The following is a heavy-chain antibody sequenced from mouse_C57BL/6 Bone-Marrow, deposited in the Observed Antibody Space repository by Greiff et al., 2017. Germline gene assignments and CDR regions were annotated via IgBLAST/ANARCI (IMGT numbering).Heavy chain of an antibody. CDR2: IYPRSGNT. Sequence: VQLQQSGAELARPGASVKLSCKASGYTFTSYGISWVKQRTGQGLEWIGEIYPRSGNTYYNAKFKGKATLTADTSSSTAYMELRSLTSEDSAVYFCARYDDYGRFAYWGQGTMLTVSS. CDR1: GYTFTSYG. V-gene: IGHV1-81*01. J-gene: IGHJ3*01. D-gene: IGHD2-4*01. CDR3: ARYDDYGRFAY.